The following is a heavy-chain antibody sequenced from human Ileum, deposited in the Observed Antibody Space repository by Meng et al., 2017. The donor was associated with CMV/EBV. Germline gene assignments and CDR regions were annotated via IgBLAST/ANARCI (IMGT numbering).Heavy chain of an antibody. Sequence: GESLKISCAASGFTFSSYSMNWVRQAPGKGLEWVSSISSSSSYIYYADSVKGRFTISRDNAKNSLYLQMNSLRAEDTAVYYCARVGGDYYYYGMDVWGQGTMVTSP. CDR3: ARVGGDYYYYGMDV. D-gene: IGHD2-21*01. J-gene: IGHJ6*02. CDR2: ISSSSSYI. V-gene: IGHV3-21*01. CDR1: GFTFSSYS.